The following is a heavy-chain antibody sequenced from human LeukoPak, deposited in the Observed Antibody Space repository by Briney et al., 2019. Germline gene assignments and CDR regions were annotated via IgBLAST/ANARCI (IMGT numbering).Heavy chain of an antibody. D-gene: IGHD1-26*01. V-gene: IGHV4-4*07. CDR2: IHTRGTL. CDR3: ARESTTVGAIGAFDI. J-gene: IGHJ3*02. CDR1: GGSFSTYQ. Sequence: PSETLSLTCTVSGGSFSTYQWTWLRQPAGRGLEWIGRIHTRGTLNCNPSIQSRVTMSIDTAKHQFSLKLSPVTAADTAVYYCARESTTVGAIGAFDIWGQGTMVAVSS.